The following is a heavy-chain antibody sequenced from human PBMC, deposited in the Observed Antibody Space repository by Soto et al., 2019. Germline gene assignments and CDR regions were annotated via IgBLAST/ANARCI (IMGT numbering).Heavy chain of an antibody. J-gene: IGHJ5*02. CDR3: ARLIGPTNPPTP. CDR1: GGSISSYY. V-gene: IGHV4-59*08. Sequence: SETLSLTCTVSGGSISSYYWSWIRQPPGKGLEWIGYIYYSGSTNYNPSLKNRVTISVDTSKNQFSLKLSSVTAADTAVYYCARLIGPTNPPTPWGQGTLVTVSS. CDR2: IYYSGST. D-gene: IGHD2-8*01.